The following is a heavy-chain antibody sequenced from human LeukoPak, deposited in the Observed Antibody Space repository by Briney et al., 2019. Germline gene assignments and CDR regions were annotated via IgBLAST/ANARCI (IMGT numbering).Heavy chain of an antibody. CDR1: GGSISSSSYY. CDR3: ARHPRSIAVAVS. V-gene: IGHV4-39*01. Sequence: PSETLSLTCTVSGGSISSSSYYWGWIRQPPGKGLEWIGSIYYSGSTYYNPSLKSRVTISVDTSKNQFSLKLSSVTAADTAVYYCARHPRSIAVAVSWGQGTLVTVSS. CDR2: IYYSGST. D-gene: IGHD6-19*01. J-gene: IGHJ5*02.